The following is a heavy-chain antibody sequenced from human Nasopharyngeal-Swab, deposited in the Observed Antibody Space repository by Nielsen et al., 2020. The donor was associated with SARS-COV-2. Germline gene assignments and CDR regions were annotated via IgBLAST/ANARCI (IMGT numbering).Heavy chain of an antibody. D-gene: IGHD2-15*01. CDR2: ITTASHYI. V-gene: IGHV3-21*01. CDR3: ARDVGGRDNY. J-gene: IGHJ4*02. CDR1: GFTFSSYD. Sequence: GESLKISCAASGFTFSSYDMHWVRQAPGKGLEWVSSITTASHYIYYADSVKGRFTISRDNAKNTLYLQMNSLRAEDTAVYYCARDVGGRDNYWGQGALVTVSS.